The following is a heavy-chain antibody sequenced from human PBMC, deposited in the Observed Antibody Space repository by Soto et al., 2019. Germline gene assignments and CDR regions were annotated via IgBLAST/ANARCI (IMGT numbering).Heavy chain of an antibody. J-gene: IGHJ4*02. D-gene: IGHD3-22*01. CDR1: GGSISSGDYY. V-gene: IGHV4-30-4*01. CDR2: IYYSGST. CDR3: ARDSNYYDSSGYYYLDY. Sequence: SETLSLTCTVSGGSISSGDYYWSWIRQPPGKGLEWIGYIYYSGSTYYNPSLKSRVTISVDTSKNQFSLKLSSVTAADTAVYYCARDSNYYDSSGYYYLDYWGQGTLVTVSS.